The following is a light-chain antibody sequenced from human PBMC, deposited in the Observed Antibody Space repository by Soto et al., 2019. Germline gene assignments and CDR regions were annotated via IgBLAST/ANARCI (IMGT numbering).Light chain of an antibody. CDR1: QSVSYSY. J-gene: IGKJ2*01. CDR3: QQYGSSPFT. CDR2: GAS. Sequence: EIVLTQSPGTLSLSPGERATLSCRASQSVSYSYLAWYQQKPGQAPRLLIYGASSRATGIPDRFSGSGSGTDFTLTISRLEPEDFAVYNCQQYGSSPFTFGQGTKLEIK. V-gene: IGKV3-20*01.